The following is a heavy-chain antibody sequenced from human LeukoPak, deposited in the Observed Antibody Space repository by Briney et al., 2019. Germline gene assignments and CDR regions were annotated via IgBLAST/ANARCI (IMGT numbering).Heavy chain of an antibody. CDR2: ISSSSSYI. CDR1: GFTFSSYS. D-gene: IGHD3-3*01. J-gene: IGHJ4*02. CDR3: ARGAYDFWSGYFQPTDY. Sequence: PGGSLRLSCAASGFTFSSYSMNWVRQAPGKGLEWVSSISSSSSYIYYADSVKGRFTISRDNAKNSLYLQMNSLRAEDTAVYYCARGAYDFWSGYFQPTDYWGQGTLVTVSS. V-gene: IGHV3-21*01.